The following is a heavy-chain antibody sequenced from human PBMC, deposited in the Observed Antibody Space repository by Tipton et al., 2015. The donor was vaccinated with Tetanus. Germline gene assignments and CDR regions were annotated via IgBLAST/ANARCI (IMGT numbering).Heavy chain of an antibody. J-gene: IGHJ6*03. CDR2: IHPSGSA. CDR3: ARTTGFFPYYYYMDV. CDR1: GGSFSGYY. Sequence: TLSLTCAVYGGSFSGYYWTWIRQPPGQGLEWIGEIHPSGSANSNPSLNSRVTISVDTSKNQFSLTLRSVTAADTAVYYCARTTGFFPYYYYMDVWGKGTTVIVSS. V-gene: IGHV4-34*01. D-gene: IGHD3-3*01.